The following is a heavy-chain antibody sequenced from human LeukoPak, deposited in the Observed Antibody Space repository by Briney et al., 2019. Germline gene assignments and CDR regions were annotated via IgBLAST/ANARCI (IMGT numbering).Heavy chain of an antibody. CDR2: IYYSGST. V-gene: IGHV4-39*07. CDR1: GGSNSSSSYY. CDR3: ASFYSSSWYGDY. Sequence: PSETLSLTCTVSGGSNSSSSYYWGWIRQPPGKGLEWIGSIYYSGSTYYNPSLKSRVTISVDTSKNQFSLKLSSVTAADTAVYYCASFYSSSWYGDYWGQGTLVTVSS. J-gene: IGHJ4*02. D-gene: IGHD6-13*01.